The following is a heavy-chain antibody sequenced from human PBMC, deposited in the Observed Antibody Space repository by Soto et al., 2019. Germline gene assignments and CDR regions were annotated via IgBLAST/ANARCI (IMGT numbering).Heavy chain of an antibody. Sequence: QVQLVQSGGEVKKPGASVTVSCKASGYTFINYHITWVRQAPGQGLEWMAWINTYNGMTDYAQRFQGRVTMTSDTSASTAYMQLRHLGSDDTAVYFRAKSPGVERATDWGQGTLVTVSS. CDR2: INTYNGMT. D-gene: IGHD3-10*01. V-gene: IGHV1-18*01. CDR3: AKSPGVERATD. CDR1: GYTFINYH. J-gene: IGHJ4*02.